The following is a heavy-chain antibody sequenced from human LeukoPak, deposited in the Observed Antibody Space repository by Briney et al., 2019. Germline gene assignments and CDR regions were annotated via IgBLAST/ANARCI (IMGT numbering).Heavy chain of an antibody. CDR1: GGSISSSSYY. J-gene: IGHJ4*02. CDR2: IYHSGST. D-gene: IGHD1-26*01. V-gene: IGHV4-39*07. CDR3: ARPLSGSYYGY. Sequence: NTSETLSLTCTVSGGSISSSSYYWGWIRQPPGKGLEWIGSIYHSGSTYYNPSLKSRVTISVDTSKNQFSLKLSSVTAADTAVYYCARPLSGSYYGYWGQGTLVTVSS.